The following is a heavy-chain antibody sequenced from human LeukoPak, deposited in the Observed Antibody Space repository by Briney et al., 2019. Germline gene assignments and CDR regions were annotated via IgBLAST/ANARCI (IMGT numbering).Heavy chain of an antibody. J-gene: IGHJ5*02. CDR1: GYTFTSYD. CDR2: MNPNSGNT. Sequence: ASVKVSCKASGYTFTSYDINWVRQATGQGLEWMGWMNPNSGNTGYAQKLQGRVTMTTDTSTSTAYMELRSLRSDDTAVYYCARSLELRHWFDPWGQGTLVTVSS. V-gene: IGHV1-8*01. CDR3: ARSLELRHWFDP. D-gene: IGHD1-7*01.